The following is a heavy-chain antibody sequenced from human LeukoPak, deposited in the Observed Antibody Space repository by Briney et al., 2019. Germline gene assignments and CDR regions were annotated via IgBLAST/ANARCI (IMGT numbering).Heavy chain of an antibody. CDR2: ISSSGSTI. CDR1: GFTFSSYE. J-gene: IGHJ4*02. D-gene: IGHD1-26*01. V-gene: IGHV3-48*03. CDR3: ARLFLRGSYSY. Sequence: PGGSLRLSCAASGFTFSSYEMNWVRQAPGKGLEWVSYISSSGSTIYYADSVKGRFTISRDNAKNTLYLQMNSLRAEDTAVYYCARLFLRGSYSYWGQGTLVTVSS.